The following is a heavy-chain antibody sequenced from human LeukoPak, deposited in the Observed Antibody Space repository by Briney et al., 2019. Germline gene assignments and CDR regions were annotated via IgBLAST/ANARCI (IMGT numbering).Heavy chain of an antibody. Sequence: GRSLRLSCAASGFTFSSYAMSWVRQAPGKGLEWVSAISGSGGSTYYADSVKGRFTISRDNSKNTLYLQMNSLRAEDTAVYYCAKASSGYDFWSGYYIPHFDYWGQGTLVTVSS. CDR2: ISGSGGST. CDR3: AKASSGYDFWSGYYIPHFDY. D-gene: IGHD3-3*01. CDR1: GFTFSSYA. V-gene: IGHV3-23*01. J-gene: IGHJ4*02.